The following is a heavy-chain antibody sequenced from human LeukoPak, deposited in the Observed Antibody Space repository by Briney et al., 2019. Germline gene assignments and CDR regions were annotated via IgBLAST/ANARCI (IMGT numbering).Heavy chain of an antibody. Sequence: SETLSLTCTVSDTSINTYYWSWIRQPAGKGLEWIGHIYATGTTNYNPSLNSRVTMSIDTSKNQFSLNLRSVTAADTAVYYCARGRGYYYYYMDVWGKGTTVTVSS. J-gene: IGHJ6*03. CDR3: ARGRGYYYYYMDV. D-gene: IGHD3-10*01. CDR1: DTSINTYY. CDR2: IYATGTT. V-gene: IGHV4-4*07.